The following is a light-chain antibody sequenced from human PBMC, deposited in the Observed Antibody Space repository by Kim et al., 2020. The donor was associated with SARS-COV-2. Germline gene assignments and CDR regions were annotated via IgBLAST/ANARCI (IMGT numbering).Light chain of an antibody. J-gene: IGLJ3*02. CDR1: KLGDKF. CDR3: QAWDSSTAV. CDR2: QDK. V-gene: IGLV3-1*01. Sequence: VSPAQTATITCSGDKLGDKFASWYQQKPGQSPILVIFQDKQRPSGIPERFSGSNSGNTATLTISETQAMDEADYYCQAWDSSTAVFGGGTQLTVL.